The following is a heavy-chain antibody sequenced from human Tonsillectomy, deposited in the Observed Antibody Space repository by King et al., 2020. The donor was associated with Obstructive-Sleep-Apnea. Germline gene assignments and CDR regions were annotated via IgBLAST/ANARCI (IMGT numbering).Heavy chain of an antibody. D-gene: IGHD3-10*01. CDR3: ATGSYSGPFDY. CDR2: INPNADSP. Sequence: QLVQSGAEVKKPGASVKVSCKASGYTFSTYYIHWVRQAPGQGLEWMGIINPNADSPTYAQKFQGRVSMTRVSSTTTVYMELSSLRSEDTAIYYCATGSYSGPFDYWGQGTLVTVSS. J-gene: IGHJ4*02. CDR1: GYTFSTYY. V-gene: IGHV1-46*01.